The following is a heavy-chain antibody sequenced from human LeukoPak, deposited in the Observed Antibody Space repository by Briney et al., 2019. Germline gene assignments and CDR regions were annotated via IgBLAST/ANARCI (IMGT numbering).Heavy chain of an antibody. CDR1: GYSFTSYW. D-gene: IGHD2-2*01. Sequence: GESLKISCKGSGYSFTSYWIGWVRQMPGKGLEWMGIIYPGDSDTRYSPSFQGQVTISADKSISTAYLQWSSLKASDTAMYYCARRGYCSSTSCPWYYFDYWGQGTLVTVSS. CDR3: ARRGYCSSTSCPWYYFDY. CDR2: IYPGDSDT. V-gene: IGHV5-51*01. J-gene: IGHJ4*02.